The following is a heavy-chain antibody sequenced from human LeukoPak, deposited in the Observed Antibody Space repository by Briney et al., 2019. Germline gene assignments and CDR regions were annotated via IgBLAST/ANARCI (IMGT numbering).Heavy chain of an antibody. D-gene: IGHD1-26*01. CDR1: GGSFSGYY. CDR2: IYDSGST. Sequence: SETLSLTCAVYGGSFSGYYWSWIRQPPGKGLEWIGYIYDSGSTNYNPSLKSRVTISVDTSKNQFSLKLSSVTAADTAVYYCARGTIRVGPYGEPVFDYWGQGILVTVSS. CDR3: ARGTIRVGPYGEPVFDY. V-gene: IGHV4-59*01. J-gene: IGHJ4*02.